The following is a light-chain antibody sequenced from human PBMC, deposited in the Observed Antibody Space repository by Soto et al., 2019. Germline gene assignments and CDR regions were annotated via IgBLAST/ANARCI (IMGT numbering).Light chain of an antibody. J-gene: IGKJ1*01. CDR1: QTIGTY. V-gene: IGKV1-39*01. CDR2: DAS. CDR3: KQSDNRPRT. Sequence: IEMTQSPSSLAASLGDRVTITCRASQTIGTYLNWYRQKSGEAPKLLIYDASTLQSGVPSWFRGGASGTDFTPSISCLLQVDFATYYCKQSDNRPRTFGQGTKVEIK.